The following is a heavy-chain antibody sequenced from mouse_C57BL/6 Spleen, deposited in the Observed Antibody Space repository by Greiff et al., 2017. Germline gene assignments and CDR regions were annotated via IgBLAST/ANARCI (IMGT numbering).Heavy chain of an antibody. J-gene: IGHJ3*01. CDR3: ARGGQLRLSWFAY. CDR1: GYTFTSYW. Sequence: QVQLQQPGAELVMPGASVKLSCKASGYTFTSYWMHWVKQRPGQGLEWIGELAPSDSYTNYNPKFKGKSTLTVDKSASTAYMQLSSLTSEDSAVYYCARGGQLRLSWFAYWGQGTLVTVSA. CDR2: LAPSDSYT. D-gene: IGHD3-2*02. V-gene: IGHV1-69*01.